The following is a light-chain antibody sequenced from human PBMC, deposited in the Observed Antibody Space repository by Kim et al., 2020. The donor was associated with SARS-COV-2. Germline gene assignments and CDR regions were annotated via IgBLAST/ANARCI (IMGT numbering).Light chain of an antibody. Sequence: QSALTQPPSVSGSRGQSVTITCTGTNDDVGGYKYVSWYQQRPDNAPKVIIYDVDKRPSGVPGRFSGSKFGNTASLTISGLQDEDEGDYYCSSSVGGLTCYYVSGTGTKVTVL. CDR2: DVD. CDR3: SSSVGGLTCYYV. CDR1: NDDVGGYKY. V-gene: IGLV2-11*01. J-gene: IGLJ1*01.